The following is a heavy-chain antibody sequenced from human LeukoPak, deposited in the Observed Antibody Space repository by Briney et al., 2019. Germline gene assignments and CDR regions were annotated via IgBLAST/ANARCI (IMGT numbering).Heavy chain of an antibody. Sequence: SGTLSLTCAVSGGSISSSDWWSWVRQPPGQGVEWIGEIYHSGSTNYNPSLKSRVTISVDKSKNQFSLKLSSVTAADTAVYYCAREVTVTTGLYWFDPWGQGTLVTVSS. CDR3: AREVTVTTGLYWFDP. CDR2: IYHSGST. J-gene: IGHJ5*02. D-gene: IGHD4-11*01. CDR1: GGSISSSDW. V-gene: IGHV4-4*02.